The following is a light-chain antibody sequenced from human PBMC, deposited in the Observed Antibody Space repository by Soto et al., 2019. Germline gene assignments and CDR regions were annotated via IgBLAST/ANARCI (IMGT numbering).Light chain of an antibody. J-gene: IGKJ1*01. CDR1: QSLSSW. Sequence: DIRMTQSPSTLSASVGDRVTISCRASQSLSSWLAWYQQKPGKAPKLLIYDASSLESGVPSRFSGSGSGTEFTLTISSLQPDDFATYYCQQYHSFPWTFGQGTKV. CDR3: QQYHSFPWT. CDR2: DAS. V-gene: IGKV1-5*01.